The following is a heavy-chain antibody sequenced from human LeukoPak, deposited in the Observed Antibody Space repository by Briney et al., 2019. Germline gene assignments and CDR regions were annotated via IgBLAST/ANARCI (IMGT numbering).Heavy chain of an antibody. CDR2: IYYSGST. CDR1: GGSISSYY. Sequence: SETLSLTCTVSGGSISSYYWSWIRQPPGKGLEWIGYIYYSGSTNYNPSLKSRVTISVDTSKNQFSLKLSSVTAADTAVYYCARSGYGGNSDYWGQGTLVTVSS. J-gene: IGHJ4*02. CDR3: ARSGYGGNSDY. D-gene: IGHD4-23*01. V-gene: IGHV4-59*01.